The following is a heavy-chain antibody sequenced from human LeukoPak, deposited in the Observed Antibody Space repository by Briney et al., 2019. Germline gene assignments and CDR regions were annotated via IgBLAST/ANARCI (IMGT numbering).Heavy chain of an antibody. V-gene: IGHV4-61*05. CDR1: GGSISSSSYY. CDR2: IYYTGT. Sequence: SETLSLTCTVSGGSISSSSYYWGWIRQSPGKGLEWIGYIYYTGTSYNPSLKSRVTISADTSKNQFSLKLISVTAAETAVYYCASRKLGNDYWGQGTLVTVSS. D-gene: IGHD7-27*01. J-gene: IGHJ4*02. CDR3: ASRKLGNDY.